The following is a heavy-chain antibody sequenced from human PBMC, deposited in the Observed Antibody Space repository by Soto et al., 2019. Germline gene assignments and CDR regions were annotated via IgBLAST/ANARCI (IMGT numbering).Heavy chain of an antibody. J-gene: IGHJ5*02. CDR1: GYTFTSYH. CDR2: MNPNSGNT. D-gene: IGHD6-6*01. V-gene: IGHV1-8*01. CDR3: ARGHISSTKNWLDP. Sequence: QVQLVQSGAEVKKPGASVNVSCKGSGYTFTSYHINWVRQATGQGLEWMGWMNPNSGNTGYAQTLQGRVTMTWDTSISTAYMELSSLRFEDTAMYYCARGHISSTKNWLDPWGQGTLVTVSS.